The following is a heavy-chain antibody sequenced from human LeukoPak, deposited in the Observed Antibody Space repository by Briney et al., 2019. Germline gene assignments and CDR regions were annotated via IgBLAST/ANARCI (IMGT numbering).Heavy chain of an antibody. V-gene: IGHV5-51*01. CDR2: IYPGDSDT. J-gene: IGHJ4*02. Sequence: GESLKISCKGSGYSFTSYWIGWVRQMPGKGLEWMGIIYPGDSDTRYSPSFQGQVTISADKSISTAYLQWSSLKASDTAMYYCARQRGGGYYYDSSGYPTHAFDIWGQGTLVTVSS. CDR3: ARQRGGGYYYDSSGYPTHAFDI. CDR1: GYSFTSYW. D-gene: IGHD3-22*01.